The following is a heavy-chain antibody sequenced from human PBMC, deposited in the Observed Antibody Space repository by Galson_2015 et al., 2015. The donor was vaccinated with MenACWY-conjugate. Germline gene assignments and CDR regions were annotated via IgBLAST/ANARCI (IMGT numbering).Heavy chain of an antibody. J-gene: IGHJ5*02. CDR3: AREWSSSFKFDP. V-gene: IGHV4-31*03. CDR2: IYNSGTT. D-gene: IGHD6-13*01. Sequence: TLSLTCTVSGGSISSGGYYWSWIRQHPGKGLEWIGYIYNSGTTYYNSSLKSRVIISLDTSKKQFSLKLSSVTAADTAVYYCAREWSSSFKFDPWGQGTLVTVSS. CDR1: GGSISSGGYY.